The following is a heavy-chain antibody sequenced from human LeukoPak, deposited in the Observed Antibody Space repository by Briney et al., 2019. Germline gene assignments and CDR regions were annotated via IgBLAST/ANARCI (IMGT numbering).Heavy chain of an antibody. Sequence: GASLRLSCAASGFTFSSYAMNWVRQAPGKGLEWVSSISGSGDSTYYADSVKGRFTISRDKSKNTLYLQMNSLRAEDTAVYYCTRSLNYYDSSGHYPNWFDHWGQGTLVTVSS. CDR3: TRSLNYYDSSGHYPNWFDH. V-gene: IGHV3-23*01. CDR1: GFTFSSYA. J-gene: IGHJ5*02. D-gene: IGHD3-22*01. CDR2: ISGSGDST.